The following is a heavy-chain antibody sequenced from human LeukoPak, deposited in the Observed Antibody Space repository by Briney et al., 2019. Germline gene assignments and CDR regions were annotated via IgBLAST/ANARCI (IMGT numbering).Heavy chain of an antibody. Sequence: GGSLRLSCAASGITFSSYAMTWVRQAPGKGLEWVAVISRDESNKYYGDSVKGRFTISRDNSKNTLYLHMNSLRAEDTAVYYCARVRYCSGGSCYFYNAMDVWGQGTTVTVSS. J-gene: IGHJ6*02. CDR3: ARVRYCSGGSCYFYNAMDV. CDR2: ISRDESNK. V-gene: IGHV3-30*03. CDR1: GITFSSYA. D-gene: IGHD2-15*01.